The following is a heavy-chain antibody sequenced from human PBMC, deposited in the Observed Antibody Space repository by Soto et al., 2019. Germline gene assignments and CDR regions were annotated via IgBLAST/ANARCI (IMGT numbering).Heavy chain of an antibody. Sequence: ETLSLTCTVSGGSISSYYWSWIRQPPGKGLEWIGYIYYSGSTNYNPSLKSRVTISVDTSKNQFSLKLSSVTAADTAVYYCAILDPRKWFDPWGQGTLVTVSS. CDR3: AILDPRKWFDP. D-gene: IGHD6-6*01. CDR1: GGSISSYY. CDR2: IYYSGST. V-gene: IGHV4-59*08. J-gene: IGHJ5*02.